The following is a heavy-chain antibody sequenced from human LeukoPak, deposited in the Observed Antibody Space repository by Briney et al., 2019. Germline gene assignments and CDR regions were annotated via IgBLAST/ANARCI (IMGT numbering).Heavy chain of an antibody. CDR3: AKDRGYSDTSGFLDY. CDR1: GFTFSTYG. Sequence: GGSLRLSCAASGFTFSTYGMHWVRQAPGKGLEWVAVIWYDASNEYYADSVKGRFTISRHNSKNTLFLQMNSLRVEDTAVYYCAKDRGYSDTSGFLDYWGQGTLVTASS. V-gene: IGHV3-33*06. D-gene: IGHD3-22*01. J-gene: IGHJ4*02. CDR2: IWYDASNE.